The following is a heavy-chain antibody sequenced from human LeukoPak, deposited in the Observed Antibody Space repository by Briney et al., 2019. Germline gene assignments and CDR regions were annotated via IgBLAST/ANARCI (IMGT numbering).Heavy chain of an antibody. V-gene: IGHV3-23*01. CDR2: ISGSGGST. D-gene: IGHD3-3*01. Sequence: GGSLRLSCAASGFTFSSYAMSWIRQAPGKGLEWVSAISGSGGSTYYADSVKGRFTISRDNSKNTLYLQMNSLRAEDTAVYYCAKVGTTAYDFWSGYYTPPFYYYGMDVWGQGTTVTVSS. J-gene: IGHJ6*02. CDR3: AKVGTTAYDFWSGYYTPPFYYYGMDV. CDR1: GFTFSSYA.